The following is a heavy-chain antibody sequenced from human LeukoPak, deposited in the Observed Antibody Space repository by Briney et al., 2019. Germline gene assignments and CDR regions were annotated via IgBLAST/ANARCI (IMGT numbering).Heavy chain of an antibody. J-gene: IGHJ4*02. CDR1: GGTLSSYA. D-gene: IGHD3-16*02. Sequence: GASVKISCKASGGTLSSYAISWVRQAPGQGLEWMGGIIPIFGTANYAQKFQGRVTITADESTSTAYMELSSLRSEDTAVYYCARSSTLGGVIVTPPDYWGQGTLVTVSS. CDR2: IIPIFGTA. CDR3: ARSSTLGGVIVTPPDY. V-gene: IGHV1-69*13.